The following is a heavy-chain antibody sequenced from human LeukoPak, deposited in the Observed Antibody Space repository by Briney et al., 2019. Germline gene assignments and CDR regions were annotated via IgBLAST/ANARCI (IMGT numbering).Heavy chain of an antibody. D-gene: IGHD4-17*01. CDR1: GFTFDDYA. J-gene: IGHJ4*02. Sequence: QPGRSLRLSCAASGFTFDDYAMHWVRQTPGKGLAWVSGISWNSGIIGYADSVKGRFTISRDNAKNSLYLQMNSLRAEDMALYYCSKDRSTVTTGEFDYWGQGTLVTVSS. CDR3: SKDRSTVTTGEFDY. CDR2: ISWNSGII. V-gene: IGHV3-9*03.